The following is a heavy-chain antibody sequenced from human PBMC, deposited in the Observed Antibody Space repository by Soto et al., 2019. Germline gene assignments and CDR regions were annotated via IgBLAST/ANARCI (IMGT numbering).Heavy chain of an antibody. CDR2: MNPNSGNT. CDR1: AYTFTSYD. V-gene: IGHV1-8*01. J-gene: IGHJ2*01. Sequence: QVQLVQSGAEVKKPGASVKVSCKAYAYTFTSYDINWVRQATGQGLEWMGWMNPNSGNTAYAQKLQGRVTMPRTTSLRRVYRELTGLRSEDTAVYYCARLVASGWYFDLWGRGTLVTLAS. D-gene: IGHD5-12*01. CDR3: ARLVASGWYFDL.